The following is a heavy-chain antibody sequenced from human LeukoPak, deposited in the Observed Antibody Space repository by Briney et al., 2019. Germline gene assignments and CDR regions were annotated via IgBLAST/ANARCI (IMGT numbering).Heavy chain of an antibody. J-gene: IGHJ4*02. D-gene: IGHD2-2*01. CDR3: VLAVRAHYFDY. V-gene: IGHV1-18*01. Sequence: ASVKVSCKASGDTFNSYGFSWVRQAPGQRLEWMGWISPYNDNTNYAQKFQGRVTMTTDTSTSTAYMELMSLSSDDTAVYYCVLAVRAHYFDYWGQGTLVTVSS. CDR2: ISPYNDNT. CDR1: GDTFNSYG.